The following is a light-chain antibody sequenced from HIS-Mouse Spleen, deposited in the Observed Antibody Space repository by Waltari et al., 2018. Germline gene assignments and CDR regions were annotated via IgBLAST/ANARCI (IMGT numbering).Light chain of an antibody. J-gene: IGLJ2*01. CDR3: AAWDDSLSGVV. CDR2: RNN. Sequence: QSVLTQPPSASGTPGQRVTISCSGSSSNIGSNYVYWYQQLPGTAPKLLTYRNNHRPSGVPERFSGSKSGTSASLAISGLRSEDEADYYCAAWDDSLSGVVFGGGTKLTVL. V-gene: IGLV1-47*01. CDR1: SSNIGSNY.